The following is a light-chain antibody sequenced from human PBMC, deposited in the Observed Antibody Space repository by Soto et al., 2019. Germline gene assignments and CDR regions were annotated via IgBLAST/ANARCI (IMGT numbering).Light chain of an antibody. CDR3: QQHNDWPT. Sequence: EIVMTQSPATLSVSPGERATLSCRARVSVSSKLVWYQKNPGQAPRLLIHDASTRATGIPARFSGSGSGTEFILTISSVESEDFAIYYCQQHNDWPTFGQGTRLQIK. J-gene: IGKJ5*01. V-gene: IGKV3-15*01. CDR1: VSVSSK. CDR2: DAS.